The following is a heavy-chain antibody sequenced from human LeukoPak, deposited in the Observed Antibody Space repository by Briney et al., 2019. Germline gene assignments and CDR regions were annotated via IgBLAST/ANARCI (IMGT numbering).Heavy chain of an antibody. CDR3: AREESYGSGSSS. V-gene: IGHV1-69*01. J-gene: IGHJ5*02. CDR1: GGTFSSYA. CDR2: IIPIFGTA. Sequence: SVKFSCKASGGTFSSYAISWVRQAPGQGLEWMGGIIPIFGTANYAQKFQGRVTITADESTSTAYMELSSLRSEDTAVYYCAREESYGSGSSSWGQGTLVTVSS. D-gene: IGHD3-10*01.